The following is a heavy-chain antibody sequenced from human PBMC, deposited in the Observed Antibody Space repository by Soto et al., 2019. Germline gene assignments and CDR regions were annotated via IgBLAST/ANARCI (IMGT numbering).Heavy chain of an antibody. D-gene: IGHD1-26*01. J-gene: IGHJ6*02. CDR3: ARSSGGYSYNGMDV. V-gene: IGHV1-2*02. CDR1: GYTFTGYY. CDR2: INPKSGDT. Sequence: QEQLVQSGAEVKQPGASVKVSCKASGYTFTGYYIHWVRQAPGQGLEWMGWINPKSGDTKYAQKFQGRVTVTRDTSISPAYMELSRLTADDPAVYYCARSSGGYSYNGMDVWGQGTTVTVSS.